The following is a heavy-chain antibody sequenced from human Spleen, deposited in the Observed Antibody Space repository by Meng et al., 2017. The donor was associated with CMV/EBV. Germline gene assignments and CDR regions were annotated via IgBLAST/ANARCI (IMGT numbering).Heavy chain of an antibody. CDR1: GGSISSSSYY. V-gene: IGHV4-39*07. J-gene: IGHJ4*02. CDR3: ARGDDSSSPYFDY. Sequence: GSLRLSCTVSGGSISSSSYYWGWIRQPPGKGLECIGSIYYSGSTYYNPSLKSRVTISVDTSKNQFSLKLSSVTAADTAVYYCARGDDSSSPYFDYWGQGTLVTVSS. CDR2: IYYSGST. D-gene: IGHD6-6*01.